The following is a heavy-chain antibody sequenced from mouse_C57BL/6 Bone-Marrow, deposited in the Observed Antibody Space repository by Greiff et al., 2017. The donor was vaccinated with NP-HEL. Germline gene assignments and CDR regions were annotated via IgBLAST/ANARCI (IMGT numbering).Heavy chain of an antibody. CDR2: IDPENGDT. CDR3: TSTVVDY. J-gene: IGHJ2*01. V-gene: IGHV14-4*01. Sequence: VQLQQSGAELVRPGASVKLSCTASGFNIKDDYMHWVKQRPEQGLEWIGWIDPENGDTEYASKFQGKAPITADTSSNTAYLQLSSLTSEDTAVYYGTSTVVDYWGQGTTLTVSA. D-gene: IGHD1-1*01. CDR1: GFNIKDDY.